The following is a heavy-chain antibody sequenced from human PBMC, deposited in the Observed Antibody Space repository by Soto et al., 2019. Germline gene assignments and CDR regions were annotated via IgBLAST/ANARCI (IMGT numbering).Heavy chain of an antibody. CDR3: AKDRGRVLTYYGMDV. CDR1: GFTFDDYT. CDR2: ISWDGGST. J-gene: IGHJ6*02. V-gene: IGHV3-43*01. Sequence: EVQLVESGGVVVQPGGSLRLSCAASGFTFDDYTMHWVRQAPGKGLEWVSLISWDGGSTYYADSVKGRFTISRDNSKNSLYLQMNSLRTEDTALYYCAKDRGRVLTYYGMDVWGQGTTVPVSS.